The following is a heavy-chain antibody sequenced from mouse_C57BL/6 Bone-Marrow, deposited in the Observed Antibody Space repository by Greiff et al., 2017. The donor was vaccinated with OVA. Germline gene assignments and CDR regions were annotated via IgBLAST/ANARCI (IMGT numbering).Heavy chain of an antibody. CDR1: GYTFTDYE. J-gene: IGHJ3*01. Sequence: QVQLKESGAELVRPGASVTLSCKASGYTFTDYEMHWVKQTPVHGLEWIGAIDPETGGTAYNQKFKGKAILTADKSSSTAYMELRSLTSEDSAVYYCTREAPPFAYWGQGTLVTVSA. CDR2: IDPETGGT. V-gene: IGHV1-15*01. CDR3: TREAPPFAY.